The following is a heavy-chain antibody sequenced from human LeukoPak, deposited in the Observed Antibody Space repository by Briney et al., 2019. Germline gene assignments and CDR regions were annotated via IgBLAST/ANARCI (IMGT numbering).Heavy chain of an antibody. V-gene: IGHV4-34*01. Sequence: KPSETLSLTCAVYGGSFSGYYWSWIRQPPGKGLEWIGEINHSGSTNYNPSLKSRVTISVDTSKNQFSLELSSVTAADTAVYYCARGPRYGDYGRYFDLWGRGTLVTVSS. CDR3: ARGPRYGDYGRYFDL. J-gene: IGHJ2*01. CDR1: GGSFSGYY. D-gene: IGHD4-17*01. CDR2: INHSGST.